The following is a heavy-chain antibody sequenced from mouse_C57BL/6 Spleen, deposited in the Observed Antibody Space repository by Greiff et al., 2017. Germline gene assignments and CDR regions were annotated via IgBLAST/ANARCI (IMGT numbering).Heavy chain of an antibody. D-gene: IGHD1-1*01. J-gene: IGHJ2*01. CDR2: INPGSGGT. CDR3: ARGGSSYGYFDY. V-gene: IGHV1-54*01. CDR1: GYAFTNYL. Sequence: QVQLQQSGAELVRPGTSVKVSCKASGYAFTNYLIEWVKQRPGQGLEWIGVINPGSGGTNYNEKFKGKATLTADKSSSPAYMQLSSLTSEDSAVYFCARGGSSYGYFDYWGQGTTLTVSS.